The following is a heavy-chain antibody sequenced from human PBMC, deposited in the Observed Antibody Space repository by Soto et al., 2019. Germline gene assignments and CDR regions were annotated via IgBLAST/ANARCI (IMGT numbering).Heavy chain of an antibody. V-gene: IGHV3-21*01. CDR1: GFTFSSYS. J-gene: IGHJ4*02. CDR2: ISSSSSYI. Sequence: GGSLRLSCAASGFTFSSYSMNWVRQAPGKGLEWVSSISSSSSYIYYADSVKGRFTISRDNAKNSLYLQMNSLRAEDTAVYYYARDRGQWLEPFDYWGQGTLVTVSS. D-gene: IGHD6-19*01. CDR3: ARDRGQWLEPFDY.